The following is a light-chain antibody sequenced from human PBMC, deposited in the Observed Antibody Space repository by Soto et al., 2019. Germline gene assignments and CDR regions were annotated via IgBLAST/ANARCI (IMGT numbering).Light chain of an antibody. CDR3: QHFRSYPPS. V-gene: IGKV1-9*01. J-gene: IGKJ4*01. CDR1: QDIGHY. Sequence: DIQLTQSPSFLSASVGDRVSISCPASQDIGHYLAWYQQRPGQAPRLLIYASSTLESGVPSRFSGTESGTEFTLTVSSLQPEDFATYYCQHFRSYPPSFGGGTKVEVK. CDR2: ASS.